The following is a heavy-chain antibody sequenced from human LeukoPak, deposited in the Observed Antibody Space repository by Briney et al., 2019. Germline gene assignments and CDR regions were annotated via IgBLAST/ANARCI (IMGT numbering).Heavy chain of an antibody. CDR1: GGSISSSSYY. Sequence: SETLSLTCTVSGGSISSSSYYWGWIRQPPGKGLEWIGSIYYSGSTYYNPSLKSRVTISVDTSKNQFSLKLSSVTAADTAVYYCARTDAFDNWFDPWGQGTLVTVSS. V-gene: IGHV4-39*07. CDR2: IYYSGST. CDR3: ARTDAFDNWFDP. J-gene: IGHJ5*02.